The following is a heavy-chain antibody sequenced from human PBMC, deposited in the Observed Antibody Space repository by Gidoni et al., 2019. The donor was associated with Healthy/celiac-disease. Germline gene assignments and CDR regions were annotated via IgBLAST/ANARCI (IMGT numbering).Heavy chain of an antibody. Sequence: QVQLVQSGAAVKKPGSSVKVSCKASGGTFGSYASSWVRQAPGQGLEWMGGIIPIFGTANYAQKFQGRVTITADESTSTAYMELSSLRSEDTAVYYCAREEGLIRRGAFDIWGQGTMVTVSS. CDR3: AREEGLIRRGAFDI. CDR2: IIPIFGTA. V-gene: IGHV1-69*01. J-gene: IGHJ3*02. CDR1: GGTFGSYA.